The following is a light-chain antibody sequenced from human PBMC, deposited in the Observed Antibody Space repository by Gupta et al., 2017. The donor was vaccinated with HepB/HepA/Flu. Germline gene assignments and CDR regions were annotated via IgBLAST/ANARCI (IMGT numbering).Light chain of an antibody. V-gene: IGLV1-47*01. Sequence: QSVLTQPPSTSGAPGQGVTISCSGSSSNIRINHVYWYHPLPASAPKLLIYRTNQRPSGVPDRFAGSKSGTSASLAIIGLRAEDEADYYCAAWDDSLDIMLFGGGTQLTVL. CDR2: RTN. CDR1: SSNIRINH. J-gene: IGLJ2*01. CDR3: AAWDDSLDIML.